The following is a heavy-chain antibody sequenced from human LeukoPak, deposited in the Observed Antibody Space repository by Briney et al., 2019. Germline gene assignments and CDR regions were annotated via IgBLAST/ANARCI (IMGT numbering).Heavy chain of an antibody. CDR1: GFSFHNYA. J-gene: IGHJ4*02. CDR2: ISYDGSNK. Sequence: GGSLRLSCATSGFSFHNYAMHWVRQAPGKGLEWVAVISYDGSNKYYADSVKGRFTISRDNSKNTLYLQMNSLRAEDTAVYYCAREGATAFDYWGQGTLVTVSS. D-gene: IGHD1-26*01. V-gene: IGHV3-30-3*01. CDR3: AREGATAFDY.